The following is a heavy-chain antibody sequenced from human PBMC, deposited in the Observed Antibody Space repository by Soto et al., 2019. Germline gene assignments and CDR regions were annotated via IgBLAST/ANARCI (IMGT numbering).Heavy chain of an antibody. Sequence: PGGSLRLSCAASGFTFSSYAMHWVRQAPGKGLEWVAVISYDGSNKYYADSVKGRFTISRDNSKNTLYLQMNSLRAEDTAVYYCARAYSSGWLYYFDYWGQGTLVTVSS. CDR1: GFTFSSYA. V-gene: IGHV3-30-3*01. CDR2: ISYDGSNK. J-gene: IGHJ4*02. D-gene: IGHD6-19*01. CDR3: ARAYSSGWLYYFDY.